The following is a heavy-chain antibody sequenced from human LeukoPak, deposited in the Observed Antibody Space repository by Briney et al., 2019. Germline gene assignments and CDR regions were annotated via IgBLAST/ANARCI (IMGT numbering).Heavy chain of an antibody. D-gene: IGHD2-2*02. V-gene: IGHV3-21*01. CDR3: AREGAVVVPAAIQEGCVDY. CDR2: ISSSSSYI. CDR1: GFTFSSYS. Sequence: PGGSLRLSCAASGFTFSSYSMDWVRQAPGKGLEWVSSISSSSSYIYYADSVKGRFTISRDNAKNSLYLQMNSLRAEDTAVYYCAREGAVVVPAAIQEGCVDYWGQGTLVTVSS. J-gene: IGHJ4*02.